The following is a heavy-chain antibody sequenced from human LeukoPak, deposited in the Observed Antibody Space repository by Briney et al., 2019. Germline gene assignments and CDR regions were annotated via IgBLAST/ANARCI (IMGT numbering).Heavy chain of an antibody. J-gene: IGHJ4*02. D-gene: IGHD5-12*01. Sequence: PSETLSLTCTVSGVSISSSNSYWGWIRQPPGKGLEWIGSIYYSGNTYYNASLKSQVSISIDTSKNQFSLKLSSVTAADTAVYYCARERSGYDFGWGQGTLVTVSS. CDR2: IYYSGNT. V-gene: IGHV4-39*07. CDR3: ARERSGYDFG. CDR1: GVSISSSNSY.